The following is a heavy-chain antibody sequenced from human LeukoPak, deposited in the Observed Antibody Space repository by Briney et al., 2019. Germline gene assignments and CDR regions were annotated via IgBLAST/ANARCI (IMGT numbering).Heavy chain of an antibody. CDR3: ARDSITMVRGVIGY. V-gene: IGHV3-21*01. D-gene: IGHD3-10*01. Sequence: GGSLRLSCAASGFTFSSYSMNWVRQAPGKGLEWVSSISSSSSYIYYADSVKGRFTISRDNAKNSLYLQMNSLRAEDTAVYYCARDSITMVRGVIGYRGQGTLVTVSS. CDR1: GFTFSSYS. J-gene: IGHJ4*02. CDR2: ISSSSSYI.